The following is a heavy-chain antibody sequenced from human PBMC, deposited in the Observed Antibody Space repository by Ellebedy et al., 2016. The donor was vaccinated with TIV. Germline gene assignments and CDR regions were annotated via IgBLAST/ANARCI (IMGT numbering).Heavy chain of an antibody. CDR1: GFTFSSYW. D-gene: IGHD3-10*01. CDR3: ARDYYGSGN. CDR2: IHPDGSEK. V-gene: IGHV3-7*01. J-gene: IGHJ4*02. Sequence: GESLKISCAASGFTFSSYWMSWVRQAPGRGLAWVANIHPDGSEKYYVDSVNGRFTISRDNAKNSLYLEMNSLRAEDTAVYYCARDYYGSGNWGQGTLVTVSS.